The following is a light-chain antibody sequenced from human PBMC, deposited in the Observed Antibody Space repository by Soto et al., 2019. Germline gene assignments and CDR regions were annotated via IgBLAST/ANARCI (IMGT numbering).Light chain of an antibody. CDR3: QQYGSSGT. J-gene: IGKJ1*01. Sequence: EIVLTQSPGTLSLSPWERATLSCRASQSVSNNYLAWYQQKPGQAPRLLIYGASTRATGIPARFSGSGSGTDFTLTISRLEPEDFAVYYCQQYGSSGTFGQGTKVDIK. V-gene: IGKV3-20*01. CDR2: GAS. CDR1: QSVSNNY.